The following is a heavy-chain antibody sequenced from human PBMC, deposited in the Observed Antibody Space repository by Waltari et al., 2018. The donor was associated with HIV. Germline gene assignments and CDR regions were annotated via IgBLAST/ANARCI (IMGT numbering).Heavy chain of an antibody. V-gene: IGHV4-39*01. CDR1: GGSIRSSSYY. J-gene: IGHJ6*02. Sequence: QLQLQESGPGLVKPSEPLSLTCTVSGGSIRSSSYYWGWIRPPPGKGLAWIGSIYYSGSTYYNPSLKSRVTISVDTSKNQFSLKLSSVTAADTAVYYCARRIGLGGHYGSGSYYKGYGMDVWGQGTTVTVSS. D-gene: IGHD3-10*01. CDR3: ARRIGLGGHYGSGSYYKGYGMDV. CDR2: IYYSGST.